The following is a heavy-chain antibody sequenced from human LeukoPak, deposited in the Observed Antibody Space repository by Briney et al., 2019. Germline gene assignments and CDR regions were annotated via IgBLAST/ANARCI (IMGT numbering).Heavy chain of an antibody. CDR3: ARQRRVQRATIDYFDY. J-gene: IGHJ4*02. Sequence: PSETLSLTCTVSGGSISISSYYWGWIRQTPGKGLEWIGSIYYSTNTYYNPSLKSRVTMSIDTSKNQFSLKLSSVTAADTAVYYCARQRRVQRATIDYFDYWGQGTLVTVSS. D-gene: IGHD1-26*01. V-gene: IGHV4-39*01. CDR2: IYYSTNT. CDR1: GGSISISSYY.